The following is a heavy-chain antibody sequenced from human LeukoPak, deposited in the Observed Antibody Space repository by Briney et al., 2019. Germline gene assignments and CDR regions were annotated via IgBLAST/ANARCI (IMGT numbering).Heavy chain of an antibody. CDR3: ARGSVVVPAAISVLVY. Sequence: ASVKASCKASGYTFTGYYMHWVRQAPGQGLEWMGWINPNSGGTNYAQKFRGRVTMTRDTSISTAYMELSRLRSDDTAVYYCARGSVVVPAAISVLVYWGQGTLVTVSS. V-gene: IGHV1-2*02. J-gene: IGHJ4*02. CDR2: INPNSGGT. D-gene: IGHD2-2*02. CDR1: GYTFTGYY.